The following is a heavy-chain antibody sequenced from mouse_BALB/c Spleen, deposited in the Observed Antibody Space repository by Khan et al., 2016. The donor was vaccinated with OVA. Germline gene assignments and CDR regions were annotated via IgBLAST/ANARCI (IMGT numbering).Heavy chain of an antibody. CDR2: VSTGGGYT. D-gene: IGHD1-1*01. J-gene: IGHJ3*01. V-gene: IGHV5-6*01. CDR3: TRLGYYWDSGGVAY. CDR1: GYTFSTYG. Sequence: EVELVESGADLVKPGGSLKLSCAASGYTFSTYGMSWVRQTPDKRLEWVVTVSTGGGYTYYQDSVKGRFTLTRDTSKNTLYLQLSGLKSEDTAMFSCTRLGYYWDSGGVAYWGQGTLVNGSA.